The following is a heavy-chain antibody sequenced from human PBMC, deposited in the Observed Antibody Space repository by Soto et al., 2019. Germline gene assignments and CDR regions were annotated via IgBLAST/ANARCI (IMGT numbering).Heavy chain of an antibody. CDR2: ISYDGSNK. CDR1: GFTFSSYG. D-gene: IGHD4-17*01. CDR3: APWVGAFDY. Sequence: QVQLVESGGGVVQPGRSLRLSCAASGFTFSSYGMHWVRQAPGKGLEWVAVISYDGSNKYYADSVRGRFTISRENSKNTLYLKMTSGRAEDTAVYYCAPWVGAFDYWGQGTLVTVSS. V-gene: IGHV3-30*03. J-gene: IGHJ4*02.